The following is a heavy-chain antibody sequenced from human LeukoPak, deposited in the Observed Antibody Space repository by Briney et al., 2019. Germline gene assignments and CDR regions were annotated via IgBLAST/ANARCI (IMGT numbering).Heavy chain of an antibody. D-gene: IGHD6-19*01. CDR2: IYTSGST. Sequence: TETLSLTCTVSGGSISSYYWSWIRQPAGKGLEWIGRIYTSGSTNYNPSLKSRVTMSVDTSKNQFSLTLSSVTAADTALYYCARDKFRSASDYSSGWNWFDPWGQGTLVTVSS. CDR3: ARDKFRSASDYSSGWNWFDP. CDR1: GGSISSYY. J-gene: IGHJ5*02. V-gene: IGHV4-4*07.